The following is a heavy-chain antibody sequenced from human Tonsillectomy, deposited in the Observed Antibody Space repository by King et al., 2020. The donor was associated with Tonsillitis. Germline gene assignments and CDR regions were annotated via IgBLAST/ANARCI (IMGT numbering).Heavy chain of an antibody. CDR1: GFTFSSYA. D-gene: IGHD2-15*01. CDR2: ISYDGSNK. V-gene: IGHV3-30-3*01. Sequence: QLVQSGGGVVQPGRSLRLSCAASGFTFSSYAMHWVRQAPGKGLEWVAVISYDGSNKYYADSVKGRFTISRDNSKHTLYLQMNSLRAEDTAVYYCARVQTDSSFDYWGQGTLVTVSS. J-gene: IGHJ4*02. CDR3: ARVQTDSSFDY.